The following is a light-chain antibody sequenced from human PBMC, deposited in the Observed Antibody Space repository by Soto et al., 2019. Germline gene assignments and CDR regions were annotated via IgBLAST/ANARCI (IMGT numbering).Light chain of an antibody. V-gene: IGKV3-20*01. CDR3: QQHGISHIT. J-gene: IGKJ5*01. CDR1: QSITTGY. Sequence: ESVLTQSAGTLSFCRGERGTLSCRASQSITTGYLDWYQQKTGQAHRLLIYGVSTRATGIPDRFSGVGSGTDFTLTISRLEPEDFAVYYCQQHGISHITFGQGHDWRL. CDR2: GVS.